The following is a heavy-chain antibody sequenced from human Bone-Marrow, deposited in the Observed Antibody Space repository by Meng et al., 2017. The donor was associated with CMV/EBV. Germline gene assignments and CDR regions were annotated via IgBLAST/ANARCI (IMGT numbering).Heavy chain of an antibody. Sequence: GESLKISCAASGFTFSSYWMHWVRQAPGKGLVWVSRINSDGSSTSDEDSVKGRFTISRDNAKNTLYLQMNSLRAEDTAVYYCARDNSGSDDAFDIWGQGTMVTVSS. V-gene: IGHV3-74*01. J-gene: IGHJ3*02. CDR2: INSDGSST. CDR1: GFTFSSYW. CDR3: ARDNSGSDDAFDI. D-gene: IGHD1-26*01.